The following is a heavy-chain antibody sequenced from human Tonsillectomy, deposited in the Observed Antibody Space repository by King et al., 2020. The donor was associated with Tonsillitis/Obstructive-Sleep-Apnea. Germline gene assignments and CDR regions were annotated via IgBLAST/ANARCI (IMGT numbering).Heavy chain of an antibody. J-gene: IGHJ4*02. Sequence: VQLQESGPGLVKPSQTLSLTCTVSGGSISSGGYYWSWIRQHPGKGLEWIGYIYYSGSTYYNPSLKSRVTISVDTSKNQFSLKLSSGTAADTAVYYCARAPGTYCGGDCPLFDYWGQGTLVTVSS. D-gene: IGHD2-21*01. CDR3: ARAPGTYCGGDCPLFDY. CDR2: IYYSGST. CDR1: GGSISSGGYY. V-gene: IGHV4-31*03.